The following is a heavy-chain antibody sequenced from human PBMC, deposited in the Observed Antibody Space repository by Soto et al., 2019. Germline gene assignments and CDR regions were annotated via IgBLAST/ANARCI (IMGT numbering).Heavy chain of an antibody. CDR1: GFTFSSYA. D-gene: IGHD4-17*01. V-gene: IGHV3-30-3*01. J-gene: IGHJ4*02. CDR2: ISYDGSNK. CDR3: ARASNLFYGDPDY. Sequence: QVQLVESGGGVVQPGRSLRLSCAASGFTFSSYAMHWVRQAPGKWLEWVAVISYDGSNKYYADSVKGRFTISRDNSKITLYLQMNSLRAEDTAVYYCARASNLFYGDPDYWRQGTLITVSS.